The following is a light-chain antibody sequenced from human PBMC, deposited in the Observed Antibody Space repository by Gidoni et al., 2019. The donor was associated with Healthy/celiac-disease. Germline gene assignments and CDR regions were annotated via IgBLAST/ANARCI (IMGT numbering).Light chain of an antibody. Sequence: DSVMTQSADSLAVSLGERATINCMSSQSVLYSSHNKNYLAWYQQKPGQPPKLLIYWASTRESGVPARFSGSGSGTDFSLTISSLQAEDVAVYYCQQYYSTPPHTFGQGTKLEIK. CDR1: QSVLYSSHNKNY. J-gene: IGKJ2*01. CDR2: WAS. V-gene: IGKV4-1*01. CDR3: QQYYSTPPHT.